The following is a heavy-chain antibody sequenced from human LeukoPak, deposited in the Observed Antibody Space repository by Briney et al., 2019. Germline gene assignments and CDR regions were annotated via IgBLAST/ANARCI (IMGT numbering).Heavy chain of an antibody. CDR3: AKTYYYDSSGYWFDY. D-gene: IGHD3-22*01. J-gene: IGHJ4*02. CDR2: ISWNGGST. Sequence: GGSLRLYCAASGFTFDDYGMNWVRQAPGKGLEWVSGISWNGGSTGYAGSVKGRFTISRDNAKNSLYMQMNSLRAEDMPLYYCAKTYYYDSSGYWFDYWGQGTLVTVSS. CDR1: GFTFDDYG. V-gene: IGHV3-20*04.